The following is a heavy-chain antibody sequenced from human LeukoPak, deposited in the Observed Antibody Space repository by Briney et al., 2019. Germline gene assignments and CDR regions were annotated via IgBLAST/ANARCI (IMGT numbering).Heavy chain of an antibody. CDR1: GFTFSSYS. CDR2: ISSSSSTI. J-gene: IGHJ3*02. CDR3: ARALVYGGNSNAFDI. V-gene: IGHV3-48*04. Sequence: GGSLRLSCAASGFTFSSYSMNWVRQAPGKGLEWVSYISSSSSTIYYADSVKGRFTISRDNAKNSLYLQMNSLRAEDTAVYYCARALVYGGNSNAFDIWGQGTMVTVSS. D-gene: IGHD4-23*01.